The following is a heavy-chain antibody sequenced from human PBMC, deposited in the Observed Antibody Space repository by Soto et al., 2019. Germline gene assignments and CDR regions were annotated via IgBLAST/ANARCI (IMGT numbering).Heavy chain of an antibody. J-gene: IGHJ6*03. CDR3: ARGTYSSSSSSYYYYYMDV. Sequence: SETLSLTCTVSGGSISSSSYYWGWIRQPPGKGQEWIGSIYYSGSTYYRPSLKSRVTISVYKSKIHFSLKLSSVTAADTAVYYCARGTYSSSSSSYYYYYMDVWGKGTTVTVSS. CDR2: IYYSGST. CDR1: GGSISSSSYY. V-gene: IGHV4-39*07. D-gene: IGHD6-6*01.